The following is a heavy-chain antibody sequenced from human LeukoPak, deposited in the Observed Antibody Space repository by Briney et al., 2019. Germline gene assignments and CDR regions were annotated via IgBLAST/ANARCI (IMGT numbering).Heavy chain of an antibody. CDR2: ISYDGSNK. CDR1: GFTFSSYA. J-gene: IGHJ4*02. Sequence: GRSLRLSCAASGFTFSSYAMHWVRQAPGKGLEWVAVISYDGSNKYYADSVKGRFTISRDNSKNTLYLQMNSPRAEDTAVYYCARSWYFDYWGQGTLVTVSS. D-gene: IGHD6-13*01. V-gene: IGHV3-30-3*01. CDR3: ARSWYFDY.